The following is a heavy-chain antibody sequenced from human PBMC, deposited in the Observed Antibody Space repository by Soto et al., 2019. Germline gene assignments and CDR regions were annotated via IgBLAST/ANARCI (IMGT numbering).Heavy chain of an antibody. V-gene: IGHV3-64*01. Sequence: EVQLVESGGTLVQPGGSLRLSCAASGFTFSSCAIHWVRQAPGKGLEYVSGISSSGYSTYYANSVKGRSTISRDNSKNTLYLQMGSLRAEDMAVYYCARASPCELLPAYFDHWGQGTLVTVSS. CDR3: ARASPCELLPAYFDH. J-gene: IGHJ4*02. CDR1: GFTFSSCA. D-gene: IGHD1-26*01. CDR2: ISSSGYST.